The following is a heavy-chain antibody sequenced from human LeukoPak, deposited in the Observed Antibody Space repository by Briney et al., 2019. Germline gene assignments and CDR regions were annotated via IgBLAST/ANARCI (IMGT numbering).Heavy chain of an antibody. CDR3: ARNEGFDWFPSKPNHPNDY. CDR2: ISSSSSYI. D-gene: IGHD3-9*01. CDR1: GFTFSSYS. Sequence: GGSLRLSCAASGFTFSSYSMNWVRQAPGKGLEWVSSISSSSSYIYYADSVKGRFTISRDNAKNSLYLQMNSLRAEDTAVYYCARNEGFDWFPSKPNHPNDYWGQGTLVTVSS. V-gene: IGHV3-21*01. J-gene: IGHJ4*02.